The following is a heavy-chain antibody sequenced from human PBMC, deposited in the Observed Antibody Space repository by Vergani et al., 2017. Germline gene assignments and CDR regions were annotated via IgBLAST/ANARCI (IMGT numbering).Heavy chain of an antibody. CDR3: ARDVRDGYNYRSDY. D-gene: IGHD5-24*01. J-gene: IGHJ4*02. V-gene: IGHV1-69*08. CDR2: IIPILGIA. Sequence: QVQLVQSGAEVKKPGSSVKVSCKASGGTFSSYTISRVRQAPGQGLEWMGRIIPILGIANYAQKFQGRVTITADKSTSTAYMELSSLRSEDTAVYYCARDVRDGYNYRSDYWGQGTLVTVSS. CDR1: GGTFSSYT.